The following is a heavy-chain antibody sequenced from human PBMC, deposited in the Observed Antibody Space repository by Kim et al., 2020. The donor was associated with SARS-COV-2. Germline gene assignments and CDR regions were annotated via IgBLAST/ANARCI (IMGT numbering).Heavy chain of an antibody. CDR1: GFTFSDYY. CDR2: ISSSGSTI. J-gene: IGHJ6*02. D-gene: IGHD3-3*01. V-gene: IGHV3-11*01. CDR3: ARDQSITIFGVGYYYYGMDV. Sequence: GGSLRLSCAASGFTFSDYYMSWIRQAPGKGLEWVSYISSSGSTIYYADSVKGRFTISRDNAKNSLYLQMNSLRVEDTAVYYSARDQSITIFGVGYYYYGMDVWGPGTTVTVPS.